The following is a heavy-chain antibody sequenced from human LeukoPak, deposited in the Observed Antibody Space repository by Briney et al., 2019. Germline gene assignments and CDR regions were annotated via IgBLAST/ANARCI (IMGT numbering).Heavy chain of an antibody. D-gene: IGHD5-18*01. CDR1: GFTFSSYS. Sequence: GGSLRLSCAASGFTFSSYSMNWVRQAQGKGLEWAPSISSSSTYIYYADSVKGRFTISRDNAKNSLYLQMNSLRAEDTAVYYCARDLDTAMVGGHDYWGQGTLVTVSS. CDR3: ARDLDTAMVGGHDY. CDR2: ISSSSTYI. V-gene: IGHV3-21*01. J-gene: IGHJ4*02.